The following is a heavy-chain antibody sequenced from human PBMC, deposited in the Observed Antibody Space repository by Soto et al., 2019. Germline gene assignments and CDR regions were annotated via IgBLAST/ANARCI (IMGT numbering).Heavy chain of an antibody. CDR1: GFTFSSYG. D-gene: IGHD3-22*01. Sequence: GGSLSLSCAASGFTFSSYGMHWVRQAPGKGLEWVAVIWYDGSNKYYADSVKGRFTISRDNSKNTLYLQMNSLRAEDTAVYYCARDEYYDSSGPFDYWGQGTLVTVSS. CDR3: ARDEYYDSSGPFDY. CDR2: IWYDGSNK. V-gene: IGHV3-33*01. J-gene: IGHJ4*02.